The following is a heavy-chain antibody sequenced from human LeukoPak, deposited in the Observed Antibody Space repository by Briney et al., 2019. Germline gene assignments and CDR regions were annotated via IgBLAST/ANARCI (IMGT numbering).Heavy chain of an antibody. CDR3: AVRDGHSTSSGDT. J-gene: IGHJ5*02. V-gene: IGHV4-34*01. CDR2: INQSGRT. D-gene: IGHD6-6*01. Sequence: SETLSLTCGFYGGSFKNYYWSCIRQSPGKGLEWIGEINQSGRTNYNPSLKTRLTISVDTAKNLFSLNLTSMTAADTATYYCAVRDGHSTSSGDTWGQGTLVTVSS. CDR1: GGSFKNYY.